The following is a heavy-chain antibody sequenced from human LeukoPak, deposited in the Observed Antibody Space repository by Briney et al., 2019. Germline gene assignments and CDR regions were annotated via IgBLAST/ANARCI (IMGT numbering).Heavy chain of an antibody. V-gene: IGHV1-69*04. J-gene: IGHJ4*02. CDR2: IIPILGIA. Sequence: GASVKVSCKASGGTFSSYAISWVRQAPGQGLEWMGRIIPILGIANYAQKFQGRVTITADKSTSTAYMELSSLRSEDTAVYYCASLACSSTSCYEPFDYWGQGTLVTVSS. CDR1: GGTFSSYA. CDR3: ASLACSSTSCYEPFDY. D-gene: IGHD2-2*01.